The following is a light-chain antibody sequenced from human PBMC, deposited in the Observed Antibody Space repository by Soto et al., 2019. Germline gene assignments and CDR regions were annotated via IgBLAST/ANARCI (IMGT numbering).Light chain of an antibody. CDR2: KAS. V-gene: IGKV1-5*03. CDR1: QSISSW. Sequence: DLQMTPSPSTLSASVGDRVTITCRASQSISSWLAWYQQKPGKAPNLLIYKASSLESGVPSRFSGSGSGTEFTLTISSLQPDDFATYYCQHYNSYSSITFGQGTRLEIK. J-gene: IGKJ5*01. CDR3: QHYNSYSSIT.